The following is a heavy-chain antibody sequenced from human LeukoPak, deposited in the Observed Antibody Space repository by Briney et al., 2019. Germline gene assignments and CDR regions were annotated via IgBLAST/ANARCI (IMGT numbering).Heavy chain of an antibody. CDR2: IKRKTDGGTT. Sequence: PGGSLSLSCAASGFTFNDAWMNWVRQAPGKGLEWVGRIKRKTDGGTTDYAAPVKGRFTISRDDSKNTLYLQMNSLKTEDTAVYYCTTGNWGPHWGQGTLVTVSS. J-gene: IGHJ4*02. CDR3: TTGNWGPH. D-gene: IGHD7-27*01. V-gene: IGHV3-15*07. CDR1: GFTFNDAW.